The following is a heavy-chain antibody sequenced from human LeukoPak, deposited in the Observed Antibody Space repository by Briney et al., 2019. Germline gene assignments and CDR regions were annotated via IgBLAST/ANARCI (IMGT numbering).Heavy chain of an antibody. CDR1: GGSFSGYY. CDR3: ATVPAAMRFRGDNWSDP. D-gene: IGHD2-2*01. V-gene: IGHV4-34*01. CDR2: IYYSGST. Sequence: SETLSLTCAVYGGSFSGYYWNWIRQPPGKGLEWIGSIYYSGSTYCNPSLKSRVTISVDTSKNQFSLKLSSVTAADTAVYYCATVPAAMRFRGDNWSDPWGQGTLVTVSS. J-gene: IGHJ5*02.